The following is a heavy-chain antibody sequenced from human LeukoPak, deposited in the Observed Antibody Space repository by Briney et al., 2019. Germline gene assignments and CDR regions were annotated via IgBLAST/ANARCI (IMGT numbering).Heavy chain of an antibody. V-gene: IGHV4-61*02. J-gene: IGHJ3*02. CDR2: IYTSGST. CDR3: ATPLGYCSSTSCYGGDAFDI. CDR1: GGSISSGSYY. Sequence: SETLSLTCTVSGGSISSGSYYWSWIRQPAGKGLEWIGRIYTSGSTNYNPSLKSRVTISVDTSKNQFSLKLSSVTAADTAVYYCATPLGYCSSTSCYGGDAFDIWGQGTMVTVSS. D-gene: IGHD2-2*01.